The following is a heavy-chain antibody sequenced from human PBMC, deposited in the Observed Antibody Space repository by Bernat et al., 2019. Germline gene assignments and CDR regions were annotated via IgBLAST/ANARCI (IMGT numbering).Heavy chain of an antibody. Sequence: EVQLVESGGGLVQPGGSLRLSCAASGFTFSSYEMNWVRQAPGKGLEWVSYISSSGSTIYYADSVKGRFTISRDNAKNSLYLQMNSLRAEETAVYYCARSGPARGYSGYDFYYWGQGTLVTVSS. CDR1: GFTFSSYE. CDR3: ARSGPARGYSGYDFYY. CDR2: ISSSGSTI. V-gene: IGHV3-48*03. J-gene: IGHJ4*02. D-gene: IGHD5-12*01.